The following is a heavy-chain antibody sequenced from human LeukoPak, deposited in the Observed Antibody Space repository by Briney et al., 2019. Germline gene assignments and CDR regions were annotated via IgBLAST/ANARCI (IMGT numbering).Heavy chain of an antibody. CDR3: ATIAAAGYYYYGMDV. D-gene: IGHD6-13*01. CDR1: GYSFSNYD. Sequence: ASVKVSCKPSGYSFSNYDINWVRLRQAFGQGPEWMGWMNPHRGDTGSPERFRGRISMTWDTSTNTAYMELSSLRSEDTAVYYCATIAAAGYYYYGMDVWGQGTTVTVSS. V-gene: IGHV1-8*02. CDR2: MNPHRGDT. J-gene: IGHJ6*02.